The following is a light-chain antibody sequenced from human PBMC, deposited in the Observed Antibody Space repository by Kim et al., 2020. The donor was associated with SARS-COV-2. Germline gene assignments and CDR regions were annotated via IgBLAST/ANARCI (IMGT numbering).Light chain of an antibody. V-gene: IGKV3-20*01. J-gene: IGKJ5*01. CDR3: QHYDTSPFT. Sequence: EIVLTQSPGTLSLSPGESATLSCRASQTIDNNYLAWYQQRFGQAPRLLIYGASSRATGIPDRFRGSGSGTVFTLTITRLEPEDSAVYYCQHYDTSPFTFGQGTRLEIK. CDR2: GAS. CDR1: QTIDNNY.